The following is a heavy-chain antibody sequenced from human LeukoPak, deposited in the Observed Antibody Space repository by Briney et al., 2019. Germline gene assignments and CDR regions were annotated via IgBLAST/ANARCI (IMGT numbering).Heavy chain of an antibody. Sequence: GGSLRLSCAASGFTFSDYYMSWIRQAPGKGLEWVSYISGSSSAIYYADSVKGRFTISRDNAKNSLYLQMNSLRAEDTAVYYCARGDVDTAMVIDYWGQGTLVTVSS. V-gene: IGHV3-11*04. J-gene: IGHJ4*02. D-gene: IGHD5-18*01. CDR1: GFTFSDYY. CDR2: ISGSSSAI. CDR3: ARGDVDTAMVIDY.